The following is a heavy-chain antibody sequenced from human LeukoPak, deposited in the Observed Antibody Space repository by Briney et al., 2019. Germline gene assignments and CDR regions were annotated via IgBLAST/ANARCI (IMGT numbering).Heavy chain of an antibody. V-gene: IGHV1-69*05. D-gene: IGHD3-10*01. CDR3: ARDRSDSLPNHRHNYYGSGSYIC. CDR2: IIPIFGTA. J-gene: IGHJ4*02. Sequence: SVKVSCKASGYAFTTSDINWVRQATGQGLEWMGGIIPIFGTANYAQKFQGRVTITTDESTSTAYLELSSLRSEDTAVYYCARDRSDSLPNHRHNYYGSGSYICWGQGTLVTVSS. CDR1: GYAFTTSD.